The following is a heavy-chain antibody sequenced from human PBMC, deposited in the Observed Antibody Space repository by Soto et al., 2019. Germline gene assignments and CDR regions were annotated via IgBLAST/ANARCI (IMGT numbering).Heavy chain of an antibody. CDR1: GGSVSSGSHY. V-gene: IGHV4-61*01. CDR2: IYYSGST. Sequence: PEETLSLTCTVSGGSVSSGSHYWSWIRQPPGKGLEWIGYIYYSGSTNYNPSLKSRVTISVDTSKNQFSLKLSSVTAADTAVYSCPGDRDGDAINYCGHAILITVS. CDR3: PGDRDGDAINY. D-gene: IGHD4-17*01. J-gene: IGHJ4*01.